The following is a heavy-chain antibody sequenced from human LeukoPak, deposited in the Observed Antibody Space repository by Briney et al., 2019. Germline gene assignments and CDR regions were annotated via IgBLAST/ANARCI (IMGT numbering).Heavy chain of an antibody. Sequence: GESLRISCKGSGYSFANYWIGWVRQMPGKGLEWMGIIYPGDSDTRYSPSFQGQVTISADKSISTAYLQWSSLKASDTAMYYCARQKVVTTVTPFDYWGQGTLVTVSS. CDR2: IYPGDSDT. V-gene: IGHV5-51*01. CDR3: ARQKVVTTVTPFDY. D-gene: IGHD4-17*01. CDR1: GYSFANYW. J-gene: IGHJ4*02.